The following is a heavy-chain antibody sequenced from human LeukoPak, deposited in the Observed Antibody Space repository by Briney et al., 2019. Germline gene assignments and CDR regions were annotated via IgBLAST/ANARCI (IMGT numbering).Heavy chain of an antibody. CDR3: ARVEYGDYIDS. Sequence: PGGSLRLSCATSGFTFSTSWMHWVRQAPGEGLVWVSRISSDGSTTTYADSVKGRFTISRDNAKNSLYLQMNSLRAEDTAVYYCARVEYGDYIDSWGQGTLVTVSS. CDR2: ISSDGSTT. CDR1: GFTFSTSW. J-gene: IGHJ4*02. D-gene: IGHD4-17*01. V-gene: IGHV3-74*01.